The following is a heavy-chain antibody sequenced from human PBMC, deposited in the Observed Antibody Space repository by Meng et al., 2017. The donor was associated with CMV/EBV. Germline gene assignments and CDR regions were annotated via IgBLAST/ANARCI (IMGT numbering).Heavy chain of an antibody. D-gene: IGHD3-22*01. CDR3: ARDSYYYDSSGPFDP. CDR1: AYTFTGYY. Sequence: ASVKVSCKAFAYTFTGYYLHWVRQAPGQGLEWMGWINANSGGTNYAQKFQGRVTMTRDTAIGTAYMSLSRLRSDDTAVYYCARDSYYYDSSGPFDPWGQGTLVTVSS. J-gene: IGHJ5*02. V-gene: IGHV1-2*02. CDR2: INANSGGT.